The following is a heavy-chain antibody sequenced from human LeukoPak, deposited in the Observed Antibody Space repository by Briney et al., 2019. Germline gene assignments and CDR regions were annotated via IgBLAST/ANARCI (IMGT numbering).Heavy chain of an antibody. CDR1: GFTFNIYS. CDR2: ISSRSSTI. V-gene: IGHV3-48*02. J-gene: IGHJ4*02. Sequence: PGGSLRLSCAASGFTFNIYSMSWVRQAPGRGLEWVSYISSRSSTIYYADSVKGRFTISRDNAKDSLYLQMISLRDEDTAVYYCARGEEYWGQGTLVTVSS. CDR3: ARGEEY.